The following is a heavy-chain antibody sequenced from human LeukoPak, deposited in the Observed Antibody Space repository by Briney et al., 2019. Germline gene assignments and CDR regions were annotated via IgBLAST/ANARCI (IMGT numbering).Heavy chain of an antibody. Sequence: ASVKVSCKASGGTFSSYAISWVRQAPGQGLEWMGRIIPILGIANYAQKFQGRVTITADKSTSTAYMELSSLRSEDTAVYYCASRRDGYNLSYGYYYYGMDVWGQGTTVTVSS. CDR1: GGTFSSYA. CDR2: IIPILGIA. D-gene: IGHD5-24*01. J-gene: IGHJ6*02. CDR3: ASRRDGYNLSYGYYYYGMDV. V-gene: IGHV1-69*04.